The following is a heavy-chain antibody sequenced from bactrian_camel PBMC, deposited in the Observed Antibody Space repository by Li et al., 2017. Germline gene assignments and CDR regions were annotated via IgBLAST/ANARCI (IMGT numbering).Heavy chain of an antibody. CDR2: SVSGGVT. CDR1: GHTATTRRC. V-gene: IGHV3S53*01. Sequence: QVQLVESGGASVQAGESLRLSCVVSGHTATTRRCMAWFRQAPGKEREGVATSVSGGVTNYTDSVKGRFTISRDDAKDTLYLQMNNLKPEDTGIYYCAADSPAFGVGGDCPLYPLFGFWGQGTQVTVS. D-gene: IGHD3*01. CDR3: AADSPAFGVGGDCPLYPLFGF. J-gene: IGHJ6*01.